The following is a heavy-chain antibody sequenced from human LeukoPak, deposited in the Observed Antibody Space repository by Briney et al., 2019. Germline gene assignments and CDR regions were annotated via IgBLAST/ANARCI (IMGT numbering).Heavy chain of an antibody. D-gene: IGHD2-2*01. V-gene: IGHV5-10-1*01. J-gene: IGHJ5*02. CDR3: AILGYCSSTSCYEGGYWFDP. Sequence: GESLQISCKGSGYSFTSYWISWVRQMPGKGLEWMGRIDPSDSYTNYSPSFQGHVTISADKSISTAYLQWSSLKASDTAVYYCAILGYCSSTSCYEGGYWFDPWGQGTLVTVSS. CDR2: IDPSDSYT. CDR1: GYSFTSYW.